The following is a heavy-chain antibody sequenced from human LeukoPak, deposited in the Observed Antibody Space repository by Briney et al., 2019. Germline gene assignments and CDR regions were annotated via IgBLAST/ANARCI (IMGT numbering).Heavy chain of an antibody. CDR3: ARHIWGRDFWSGYRD. D-gene: IGHD3-3*01. Sequence: GESLKISCKGSGYSFTSYWIGWVRQMPGKGLEWMGIIYPGDSDTRYSPSLQGQVTISADKSISTAYLQWSSLKASDTAMYYCARHIWGRDFWSGYRDWGQGTLVTVSS. CDR1: GYSFTSYW. J-gene: IGHJ4*02. CDR2: IYPGDSDT. V-gene: IGHV5-51*01.